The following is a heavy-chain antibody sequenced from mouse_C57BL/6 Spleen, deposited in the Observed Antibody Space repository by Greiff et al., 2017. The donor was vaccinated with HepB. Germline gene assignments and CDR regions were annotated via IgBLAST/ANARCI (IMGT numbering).Heavy chain of an antibody. CDR2: IDPEDGDT. CDR3: RRDEDEGAMDY. CDR1: GFNIKDYY. Sequence: EVQLQQSGAELVRPGASVKLSCTASGFNIKDYYMHWVKQRPEQGLEWIGRIDPEDGDTEYAPKFQGKATMTADTSSNTAYLQLSSLTSEDTAVYCCRRDEDEGAMDYWGQGTSVTVSS. V-gene: IGHV14-1*01. J-gene: IGHJ4*01. D-gene: IGHD2-13*01.